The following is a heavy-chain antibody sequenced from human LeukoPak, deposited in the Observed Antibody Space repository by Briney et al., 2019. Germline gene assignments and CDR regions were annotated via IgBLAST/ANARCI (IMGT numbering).Heavy chain of an antibody. V-gene: IGHV4-39*02. J-gene: IGHJ6*02. CDR2: IYYSGST. CDR1: GGSISSSRYY. Sequence: PSETLSLTCTVSGGSISSSRYYWGWIRQPPGKGLEWIGSIYYSGSTYYNPSLKSRVTISVDTSKNQFSLKLSSVTAADTAVYYCARDPAPYYYGSGSYYRSLVDVWGQGTTVTVSS. D-gene: IGHD3-10*01. CDR3: ARDPAPYYYGSGSYYRSLVDV.